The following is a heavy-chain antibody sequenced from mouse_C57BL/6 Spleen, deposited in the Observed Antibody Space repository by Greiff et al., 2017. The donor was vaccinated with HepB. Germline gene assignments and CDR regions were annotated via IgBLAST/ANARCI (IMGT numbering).Heavy chain of an antibody. V-gene: IGHV1-69*01. CDR1: GYTFTSYW. Sequence: QVQLQQPGAELVMPGASVKLSCKASGYTFTSYWMHWVKQRPGQGLEWIGEIDPSDSYTNYNQKFKGKSTLTVEKSSSTAYMQLSSLTSEDAAVYDCARPGAYYFDYWGQGTTLTVSS. CDR3: ARPGAYYFDY. D-gene: IGHD4-1*01. J-gene: IGHJ2*01. CDR2: IDPSDSYT.